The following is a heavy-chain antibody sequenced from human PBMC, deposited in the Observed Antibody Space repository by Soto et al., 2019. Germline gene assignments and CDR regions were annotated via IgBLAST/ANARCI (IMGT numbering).Heavy chain of an antibody. J-gene: IGHJ4*02. CDR1: GFTFRSYE. Sequence: LRLSCAAPGFTFRSYEMNWVRQAPGKTLEWVSYISSGGDSSYYADSVKGRFTISRDNAKNSLYLQMNSLRVEDTAVYYCARVHCSTTTCHVQAFDSWGQGTLVTVSS. CDR2: ISSGGDSS. D-gene: IGHD2-2*01. CDR3: ARVHCSTTTCHVQAFDS. V-gene: IGHV3-48*03.